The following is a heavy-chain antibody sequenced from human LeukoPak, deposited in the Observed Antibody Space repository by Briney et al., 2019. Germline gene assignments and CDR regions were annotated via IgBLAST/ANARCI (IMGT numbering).Heavy chain of an antibody. V-gene: IGHV3-30-3*01. CDR3: ARGSAWYSSGWYNDY. Sequence: PGRSLRLSCAASGFTFSSYAMHWVRQAPGKGLEWVAVISYDGSNKYYADSVKGRFTISRDNSKNTLYLQMNSLRAEDTAVYYCARGSAWYSSGWYNDYWGQGTLVTVSS. CDR1: GFTFSSYA. J-gene: IGHJ4*02. CDR2: ISYDGSNK. D-gene: IGHD6-19*01.